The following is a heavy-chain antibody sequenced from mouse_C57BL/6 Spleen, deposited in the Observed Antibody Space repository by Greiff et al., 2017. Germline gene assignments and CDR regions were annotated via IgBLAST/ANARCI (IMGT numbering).Heavy chain of an antibody. CDR2: INPSNGGT. D-gene: IGHD4-1*01. Sequence: VQLQQSGTELVKPGASVKLSCKASGYTFTSYWMHWVKQRPGQGLEWIGNINPSNGGTNYNEKFKSKATLTVDKSSSTAYMQLSSLTSEDSAVYYCARRPLTGKGYFDYWGQGTTLTVSS. J-gene: IGHJ2*01. CDR3: ARRPLTGKGYFDY. V-gene: IGHV1-53*01. CDR1: GYTFTSYW.